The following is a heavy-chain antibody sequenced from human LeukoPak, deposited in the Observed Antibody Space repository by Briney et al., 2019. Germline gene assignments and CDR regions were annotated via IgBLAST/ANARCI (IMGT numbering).Heavy chain of an antibody. Sequence: GGSLRLSCAASGFTFSNAWMSWVRQAPGKGLEWVGRIKNKTDGGTTDYAAPVKGRFTISRDDSKNTLYLQMNSLKTEDTAVYYCTAAYYDILTGYSYWGQGTLVTVSS. CDR3: TAAYYDILTGYSY. D-gene: IGHD3-9*01. CDR1: GFTFSNAW. V-gene: IGHV3-15*01. J-gene: IGHJ4*02. CDR2: IKNKTDGGTT.